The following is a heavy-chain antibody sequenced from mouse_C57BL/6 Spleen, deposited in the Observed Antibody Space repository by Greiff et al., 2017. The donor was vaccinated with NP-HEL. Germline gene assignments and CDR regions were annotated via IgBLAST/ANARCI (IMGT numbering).Heavy chain of an antibody. CDR2: INPNNGGT. J-gene: IGHJ4*01. V-gene: IGHV1-18*01. CDR3: ARSSITTVVATRMDY. CDR1: GYTFTDYN. Sequence: EVQLQQSGPELVKPGASVKIPCKASGYTFTDYNMDWVKQSHGKSLEWIGDINPNNGGTIYNQKFKGKATLTVAKSSSTAYMELRSLTSEDTAVSYCARSSITTVVATRMDYWGQGTSVTVSS. D-gene: IGHD1-1*01.